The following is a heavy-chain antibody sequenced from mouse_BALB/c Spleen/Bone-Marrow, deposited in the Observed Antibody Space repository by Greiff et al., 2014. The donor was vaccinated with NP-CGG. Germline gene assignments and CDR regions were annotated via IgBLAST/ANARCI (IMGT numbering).Heavy chain of an antibody. Sequence: EVQLEQSGPELVKPGASVKMSCKASGYTFTSYVMHWVKQKPGQGLEWIGYIHPYNDGTKYNEKFKGKATLTSDKSSSTAYMELSSLTSEDSAVYYCARRYGNYYFDYWGQGTTLTVSA. D-gene: IGHD2-10*02. CDR1: GYTFTSYV. CDR3: ARRYGNYYFDY. CDR2: IHPYNDGT. J-gene: IGHJ2*01. V-gene: IGHV1-14*01.